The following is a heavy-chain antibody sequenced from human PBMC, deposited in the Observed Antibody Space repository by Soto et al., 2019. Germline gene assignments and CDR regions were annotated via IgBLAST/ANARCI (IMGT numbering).Heavy chain of an antibody. J-gene: IGHJ4*02. CDR1: GGSISSGGYS. D-gene: IGHD2-2*01. V-gene: IGHV4-61*08. CDR3: ARGAVVVPAATEYYFDY. CDR2: IYYSGST. Sequence: PSETLSLTCAVSGGSISSGGYSWSWIRQPPGKGLESIGYIYYSGSTNYNPSLKSRVTISVDTSKNQFSLKLSSVTAADTAVYYCARGAVVVPAATEYYFDYWGQGTLVTVSS.